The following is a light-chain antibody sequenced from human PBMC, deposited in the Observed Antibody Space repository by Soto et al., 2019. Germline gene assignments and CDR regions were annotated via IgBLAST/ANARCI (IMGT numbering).Light chain of an antibody. J-gene: IGKJ1*01. CDR3: QQYMNSVK. CDR2: GIS. V-gene: IGKV3-20*01. Sequence: EIVLTQSPGSLSLSPGERATLSCRASQSVDSTFFAWYQKKPGQAPRLLMYGISKRATGIPDRFSGSGSGTDFTLTISRLEPEDFAVYYCQQYMNSVKFGQGTRVEIK. CDR1: QSVDSTF.